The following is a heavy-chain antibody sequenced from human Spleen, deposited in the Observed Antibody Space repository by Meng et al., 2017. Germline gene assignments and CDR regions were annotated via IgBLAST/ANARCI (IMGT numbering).Heavy chain of an antibody. CDR1: GFTFDEYA. J-gene: IGHJ6*02. Sequence: GESLKISCAASGFTFDEYAMHWVRQAPGKGLEWVSVISWNGGSTYYADSVKGRFTISRDNSKNSLYLQMYTLRAADSALYYCAKASRSKNNYYAMDVWGQGTTVTSP. V-gene: IGHV3-43D*03. CDR3: AKASRSKNNYYAMDV. CDR2: ISWNGGST. D-gene: IGHD4-17*01.